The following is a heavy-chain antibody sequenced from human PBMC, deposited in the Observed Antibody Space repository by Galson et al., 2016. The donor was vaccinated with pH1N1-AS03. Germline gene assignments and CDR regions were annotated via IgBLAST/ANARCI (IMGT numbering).Heavy chain of an antibody. V-gene: IGHV5-51*01. CDR2: IYPADSST. CDR3: ARRQGGRGSGLGWRFWYGMDV. J-gene: IGHJ6*02. CDR1: GYTFSNHW. Sequence: QSGAEVKKPGESLKISCKVSGYTFSNHWIGWVRQMPGKGLEWMGIIYPADSSTTYSPSFQGQVTISAGQSISTAYLQWSSLRASDTAMYFCARRQGGRGSGLGWRFWYGMDVWGQGTTVIISS. D-gene: IGHD2-21*01.